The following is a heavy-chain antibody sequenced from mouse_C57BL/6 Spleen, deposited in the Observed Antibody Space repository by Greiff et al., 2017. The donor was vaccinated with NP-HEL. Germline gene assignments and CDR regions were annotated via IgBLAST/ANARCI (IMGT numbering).Heavy chain of an antibody. J-gene: IGHJ2*01. CDR2: IYPGNSDT. CDR1: GYTFTSYW. Sequence: EVKLMESGPVLARPGASVKMSCKTSGYTFTSYWMHWVKQRPGQGLEWIGAIYPGNSDTSYNQKFKGKAKLTAVTSASTAYMELSSLTNEDSAVYYCTRMDYGSSYVFDYWGQGTTLTVSS. D-gene: IGHD1-1*01. CDR3: TRMDYGSSYVFDY. V-gene: IGHV1-5*01.